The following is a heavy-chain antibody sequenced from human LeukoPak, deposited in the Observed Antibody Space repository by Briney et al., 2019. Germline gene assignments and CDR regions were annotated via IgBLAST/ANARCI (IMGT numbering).Heavy chain of an antibody. Sequence: ASVKVSCKASGYTFTSYYMHWVRQAPGQGLEWMGWINPNSGGTNYAQKFQGRVTMTRDTSISTAYMELSRLRSDDTAVYYCARGCLSSIAALPPFCYMDVWGKGTTVTVSS. D-gene: IGHD6-6*01. J-gene: IGHJ6*03. CDR2: INPNSGGT. V-gene: IGHV1-2*02. CDR3: ARGCLSSIAALPPFCYMDV. CDR1: GYTFTSYY.